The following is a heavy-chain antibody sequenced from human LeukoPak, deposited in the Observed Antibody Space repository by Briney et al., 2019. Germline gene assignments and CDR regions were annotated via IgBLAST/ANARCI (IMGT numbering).Heavy chain of an antibody. J-gene: IGHJ6*03. CDR1: GFTISNHW. CDR2: INSDGRRT. CDR3: AREVEVVPATMGAYYYYYMDV. V-gene: IGHV3-74*01. Sequence: PGGSLRLSCAASGFTISNHWMHWVRQAPGKGLVWVSRINSDGRRTSYADSVKGRFTISRYNAKNTLYLQMNSLRPDDTAVYYCAREVEVVPATMGAYYYYYMDVWGKGTTVTVSS. D-gene: IGHD2-2*01.